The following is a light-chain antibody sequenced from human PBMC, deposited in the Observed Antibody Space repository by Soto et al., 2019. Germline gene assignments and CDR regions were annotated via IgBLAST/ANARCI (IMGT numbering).Light chain of an antibody. CDR1: QSISRW. CDR3: QQSNRYSTWT. CDR2: DAS. V-gene: IGKV1-5*01. J-gene: IGKJ1*01. Sequence: DIQMTRSPSNLSASVGDRVTIACRSSQSISRWLAWYQQKPGKAPKVLIWDASSLQRGVPSRFSGSGSGTEFTLTISSLQPDDFATYYCQQSNRYSTWTVGQGTKVEIK.